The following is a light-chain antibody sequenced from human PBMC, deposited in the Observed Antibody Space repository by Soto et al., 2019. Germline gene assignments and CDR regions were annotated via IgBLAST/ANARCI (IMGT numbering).Light chain of an antibody. V-gene: IGKV3-20*01. CDR1: ESVSSSY. CDR2: GAS. Sequence: EIVLTQPPDPLSLSTGERATLSCRASESVSSSYLAWYQQKPGQAPRLLVYGASSRATGIPDRFTGSGSGTDFTLTISRLEPEDFAVYYCQQYGSSRTFGQGTKVDIK. CDR3: QQYGSSRT. J-gene: IGKJ1*01.